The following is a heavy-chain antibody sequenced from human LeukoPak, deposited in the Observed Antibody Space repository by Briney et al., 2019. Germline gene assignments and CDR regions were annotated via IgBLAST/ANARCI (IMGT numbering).Heavy chain of an antibody. V-gene: IGHV1-18*01. J-gene: IGHJ4*02. D-gene: IGHD3-3*01. CDR2: ISAYNGNT. Sequence: ASVKVSCKASGYTFTSYGISWVRQAPGQGLEWMGWISAYNGNTNYAQKLQGRVTMTTDTSTSTAYMELRSLRSDDTAVYYCARVTGNYDFWSGGDYWGQGTLVTVSS. CDR1: GYTFTSYG. CDR3: ARVTGNYDFWSGGDY.